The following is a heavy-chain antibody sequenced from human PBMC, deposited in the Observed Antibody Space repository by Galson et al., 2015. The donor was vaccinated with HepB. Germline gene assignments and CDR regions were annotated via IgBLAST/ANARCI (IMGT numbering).Heavy chain of an antibody. V-gene: IGHV3-15*01. CDR2: IKSKTDGETI. CDR3: TTDVYYSTYWSWLDP. D-gene: IGHD2-8*02. CDR1: GFPFNNAW. J-gene: IGHJ5*02. Sequence: SLRLSCAASGFPFNNAWMTWVRQAPGMGLEWVGRIKSKTDGETIDYAAPVKGRFTISGDDSKNRLYLQMNSLKPEDTAVYYCTTDVYYSTYWSWLDPWGQGTLVTVSS.